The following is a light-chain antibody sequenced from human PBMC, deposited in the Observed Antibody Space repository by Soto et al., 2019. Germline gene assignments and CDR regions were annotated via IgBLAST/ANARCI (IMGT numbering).Light chain of an antibody. CDR1: QSVSTSY. Sequence: EIVLTQSPGTLSLSPGERATLSCRASQSVSTSYVAWYQQKPGQAPRVLIYGASSRATGIPDRFSGSGSGTDFTLTISRLEPEDFAGYYCQQYGSPGTFGPGTKVDIK. CDR2: GAS. CDR3: QQYGSPGT. J-gene: IGKJ3*01. V-gene: IGKV3-20*01.